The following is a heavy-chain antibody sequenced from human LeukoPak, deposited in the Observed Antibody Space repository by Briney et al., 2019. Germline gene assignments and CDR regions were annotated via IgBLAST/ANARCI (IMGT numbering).Heavy chain of an antibody. J-gene: IGHJ4*02. CDR3: ARSLVVPAANPDY. Sequence: PSETLSLTCTVSGGSVSTSNYCWGWIRQPPGKGLEWIGNIYYSGSTYYNPSLKSRVTISVDTSKNQFSLKLSSVTAADTAVYYCARSLVVPAANPDYWSQGTLVTVSS. V-gene: IGHV4-39*01. CDR1: GGSVSTSNYC. D-gene: IGHD2-2*01. CDR2: IYYSGST.